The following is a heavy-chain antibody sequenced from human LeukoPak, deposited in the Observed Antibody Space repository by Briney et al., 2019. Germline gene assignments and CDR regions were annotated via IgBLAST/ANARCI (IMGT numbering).Heavy chain of an antibody. CDR3: ARHRYFQL. Sequence: GESLKISCKGSEYTFTNYWIGWVRQMPGKGLEWMGIIYPRDSDTRYSPSFQVQVTISADKSISTAYLQWSSLKASDTAMYYCARHRYFQLWGQGTLVTVSS. CDR2: IYPRDSDT. V-gene: IGHV5-51*01. J-gene: IGHJ1*01. CDR1: EYTFTNYW.